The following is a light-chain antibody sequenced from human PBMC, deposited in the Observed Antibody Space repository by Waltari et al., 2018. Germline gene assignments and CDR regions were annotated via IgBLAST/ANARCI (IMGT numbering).Light chain of an antibody. V-gene: IGLV1-47*01. CDR1: RSNVGSNY. CDR3: AAWDDSLSGSV. J-gene: IGLJ2*01. Sequence: QSVLTQPPSASGTPGQRVTISFSGSRSNVGSNYVIWSQPPPGAAPKPLILRNNQRPSGVPDRFSGSKSGTSASLGISGLRSDDEADYYCAAWDDSLSGSVFGGGTKVTVL. CDR2: RNN.